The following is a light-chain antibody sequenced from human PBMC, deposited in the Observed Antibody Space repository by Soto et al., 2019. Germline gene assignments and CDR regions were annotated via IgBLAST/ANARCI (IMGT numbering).Light chain of an antibody. CDR3: QQYNNWPYT. Sequence: EIAMTQSPATLSVSLGERATLSCRASQYISNNLAWYQQRPGQAPSLLIYGASTRATGVPARFSGSGSGTDFLLTISSLQSEDFAVYHCQQYNNWPYTFGQGTTLEIK. J-gene: IGKJ2*01. CDR1: QYISNN. CDR2: GAS. V-gene: IGKV3-15*01.